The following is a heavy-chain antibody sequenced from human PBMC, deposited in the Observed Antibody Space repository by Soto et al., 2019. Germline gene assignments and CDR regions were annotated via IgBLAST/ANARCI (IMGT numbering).Heavy chain of an antibody. CDR2: ISGSGGST. V-gene: IGHV3-23*04. CDR1: GFTVSSNY. D-gene: IGHD1-26*01. Sequence: EVQLVETGGGLIQPGGSLRLSCAASGFTVSSNYMNWVRQAPGKGLEWVSAISGSGGSTYYADSVKGRFTISRDNSKNTLYLQMNSLRAEDTAVYYCAKDRFYSGSYFTWGQGTLVTVSS. J-gene: IGHJ5*02. CDR3: AKDRFYSGSYFT.